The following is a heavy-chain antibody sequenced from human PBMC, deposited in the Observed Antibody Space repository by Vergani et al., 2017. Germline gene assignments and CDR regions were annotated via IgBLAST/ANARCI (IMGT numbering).Heavy chain of an antibody. Sequence: QVQLVQSGAELKKPGSSVKVSCKASGGTFSSYAISWVRQAPGQGLEWMGGIIPIFGTANYAQKFQGRVTITADESTSSAYMELSSLRSEDTAVYYCARAKEWVGGLSYWFDPWGQGTLVTVSS. CDR2: IIPIFGTA. CDR1: GGTFSSYA. D-gene: IGHD3-10*01. CDR3: ARAKEWVGGLSYWFDP. V-gene: IGHV1-69*01. J-gene: IGHJ5*02.